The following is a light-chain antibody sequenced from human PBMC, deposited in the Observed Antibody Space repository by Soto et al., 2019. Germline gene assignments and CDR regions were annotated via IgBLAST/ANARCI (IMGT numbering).Light chain of an antibody. CDR1: QGISSA. J-gene: IGKJ3*01. CDR2: DAS. V-gene: IGKV1-13*02. CDR3: QQFNSYPPFT. Sequence: AIQLTQSPPSLSASVGDRVTITCRASQGISSALAWYQQKPGKAPYLLIYDASSLQSGVPSRFSGSASGTDFTLTISSLQPEDFATYYCQQFNSYPPFTFGPGTKVDIK.